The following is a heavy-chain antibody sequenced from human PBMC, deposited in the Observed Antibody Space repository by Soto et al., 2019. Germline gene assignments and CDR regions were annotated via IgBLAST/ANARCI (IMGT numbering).Heavy chain of an antibody. D-gene: IGHD4-17*01. CDR3: ARHLGSYGDWAFDY. V-gene: IGHV4-39*01. Sequence: QLQLQESGPGLVKPSETLSLTCTVSGGSISSSNYWAWIRQPPGKGLEWIASIYYSGRIYYNPSLNCRVTMSIDASHKQLSLDLASVTAADTAVYFCARHLGSYGDWAFDYWGQGTLVTVSS. CDR2: IYYSGRI. J-gene: IGHJ4*02. CDR1: GGSISSSNY.